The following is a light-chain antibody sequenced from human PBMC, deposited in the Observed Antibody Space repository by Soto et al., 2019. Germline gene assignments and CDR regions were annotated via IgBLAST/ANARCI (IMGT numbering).Light chain of an antibody. CDR1: QSVSRNY. J-gene: IGKJ1*01. CDR3: QQYGSSPWT. V-gene: IGKV3-20*01. Sequence: EIVLTQSPGTLSLSPGERATLSCRASQSVSRNYLAWYQQKPGQAPRPLIYGASSRATGIPDRFSGSGAGTDFTLTISRLESEDFAVYYCQQYGSSPWTFGERTKVEIK. CDR2: GAS.